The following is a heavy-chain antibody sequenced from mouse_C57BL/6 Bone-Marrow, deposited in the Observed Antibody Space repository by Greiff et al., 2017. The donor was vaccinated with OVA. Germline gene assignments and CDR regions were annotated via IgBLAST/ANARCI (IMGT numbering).Heavy chain of an antibody. Sequence: QVQLQQSGAELVRPGASVTLSCKASGYTFTDYEMHWVKQTPVHGLEWIGAIDPETGGTAYNQKFKGKAILTADKSSSTAYMELRSLTSEDSAVYYCTRGDYLFYFDYWGQGTTLTVSS. CDR1: GYTFTDYE. V-gene: IGHV1-15*01. CDR2: IDPETGGT. D-gene: IGHD2-13*01. J-gene: IGHJ2*01. CDR3: TRGDYLFYFDY.